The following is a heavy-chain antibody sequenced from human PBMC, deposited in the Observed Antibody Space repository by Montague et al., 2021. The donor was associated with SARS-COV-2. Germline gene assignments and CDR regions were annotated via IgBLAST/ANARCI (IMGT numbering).Heavy chain of an antibody. CDR3: ARDHYCSSTSCYRARYYYYGMGV. V-gene: IGHV3-48*02. J-gene: IGHJ6*02. CDR2: ISSSSSTI. CDR1: GFTFSSYS. Sequence: SRSLSCSASGFTFSSYSMNWVRQAPGKGLEWVSYISSSSSTIYYADSVKGRFTISRDNAKNSLYLQMNSLRDEDTAVYYCARDHYCSSTSCYRARYYYYGMGVWGQGTTVTVSS. D-gene: IGHD2-2*01.